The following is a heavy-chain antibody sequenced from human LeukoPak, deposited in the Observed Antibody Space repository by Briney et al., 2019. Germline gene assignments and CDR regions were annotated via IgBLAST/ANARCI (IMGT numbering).Heavy chain of an antibody. CDR3: APYDILTGYRFDP. V-gene: IGHV4-31*03. D-gene: IGHD3-9*01. Sequence: SQTLSLTCTVSGGSISSGGYYWSWIRQHPGKGLEWIGYIYYSGSTYYNPSLKSRVTISVDTSKNQSALKLSSVTAADTAVYYCAPYDILTGYRFDPWGQGTLVTVSS. CDR2: IYYSGST. J-gene: IGHJ5*02. CDR1: GGSISSGGYY.